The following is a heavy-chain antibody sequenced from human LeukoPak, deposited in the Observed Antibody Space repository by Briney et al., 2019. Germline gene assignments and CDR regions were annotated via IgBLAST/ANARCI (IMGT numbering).Heavy chain of an antibody. V-gene: IGHV3-7*01. CDR3: ARRYFDWFLGAGGSLDI. Sequence: GGSLRLSCAGSGFNFRSNWMHWVRQAPGKRLKWVANIKQDGSEKYYVDSVKGRFTISRDNANDSVYLQMNSLRAEDTAVYYCARRYFDWFLGAGGSLDIWGQGTMVTVSS. CDR2: IKQDGSEK. CDR1: GFNFRSNW. J-gene: IGHJ3*02. D-gene: IGHD3-9*01.